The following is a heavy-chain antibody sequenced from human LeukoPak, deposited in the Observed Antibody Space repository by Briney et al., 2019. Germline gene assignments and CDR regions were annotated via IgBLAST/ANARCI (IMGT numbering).Heavy chain of an antibody. Sequence: PGRSLRLSCAPSGSTFSSYAMHWVRQAPGKGLEWVAVISYDGSNKYYADSVKGRFTISRDNSKNTLYLQMNSLRAEDTAVYYCARGTECYYGSGSYFSTPEFDHWGQGTLVTVSS. CDR2: ISYDGSNK. CDR1: GSTFSSYA. J-gene: IGHJ5*02. CDR3: ARGTECYYGSGSYFSTPEFDH. D-gene: IGHD3-10*01. V-gene: IGHV3-30-3*01.